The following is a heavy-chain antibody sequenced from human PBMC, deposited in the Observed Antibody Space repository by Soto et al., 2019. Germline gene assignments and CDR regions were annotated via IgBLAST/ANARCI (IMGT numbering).Heavy chain of an antibody. J-gene: IGHJ3*02. Sequence: GASVKVSCKASGYTFTGYYMHWVRQAPGQGLEWMGWINPNSGGTNYAQKFQGWVTMTRDTSISTAYMELSRLRSDDTAVYYCARDSPGYSSSSSNAFDIWGQGTMVTVSS. D-gene: IGHD6-6*01. CDR3: ARDSPGYSSSSSNAFDI. V-gene: IGHV1-2*04. CDR2: INPNSGGT. CDR1: GYTFTGYY.